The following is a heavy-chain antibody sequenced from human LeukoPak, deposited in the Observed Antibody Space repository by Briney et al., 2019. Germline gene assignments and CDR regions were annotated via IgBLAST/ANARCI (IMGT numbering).Heavy chain of an antibody. V-gene: IGHV3-11*06. CDR3: ARVGQQLKNYFDY. D-gene: IGHD6-13*01. CDR1: GFTFSDYY. Sequence: GGSLRLSCAASGFTFSDYYMSWIRQAPGKGLEWVSYISSSSSYTNYADSVKGRFTISRDNAKNSLYLQMNSLRAEDTAVYYCARVGQQLKNYFDYWGQGTLVIVSS. J-gene: IGHJ4*02. CDR2: ISSSSSYT.